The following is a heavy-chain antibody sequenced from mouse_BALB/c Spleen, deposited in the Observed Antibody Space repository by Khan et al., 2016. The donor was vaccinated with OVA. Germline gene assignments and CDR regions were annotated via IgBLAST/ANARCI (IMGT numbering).Heavy chain of an antibody. V-gene: IGHV3-2*02. CDR3: ARSVTITTVVATDFDY. CDR2: ISYSGRT. J-gene: IGHJ2*01. D-gene: IGHD1-1*01. CDR1: GYSITSDYA. Sequence: EVQLQESGPGLVKPSQSLSLTCTVTGYSITSDYAWNWIRQFPGNKLEWMGYISYSGRTSYNPSLKSRIPITRDTSKNQFFLQLNSVTTEDTATYYCARSVTITTVVATDFDYWGQGTTLTVSA.